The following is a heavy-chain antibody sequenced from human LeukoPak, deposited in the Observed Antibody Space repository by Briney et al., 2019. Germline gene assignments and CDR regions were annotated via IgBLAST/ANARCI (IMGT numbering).Heavy chain of an antibody. J-gene: IGHJ4*02. Sequence: PGGSLRLSCAASGFTFSDHYMDWVRQAPGKGLERVGRIRDKANTYTTDYAASVKGRFTISRDDSQNSLYLQMNSLKTEDTAVYYCASLIGDYRGQGTLVTVSS. CDR1: GFTFSDHY. CDR2: IRDKANTYTT. V-gene: IGHV3-72*01. CDR3: ASLIGDY. D-gene: IGHD3-16*02.